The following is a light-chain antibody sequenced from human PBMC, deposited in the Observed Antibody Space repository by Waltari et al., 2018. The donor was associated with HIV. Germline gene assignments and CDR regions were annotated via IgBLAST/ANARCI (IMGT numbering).Light chain of an antibody. V-gene: IGLV4-69*01. CDR1: SEHSNFA. J-gene: IGLJ3*02. CDR2: LNSDGSH. CDR3: QTWGMGIVV. Sequence: QIILPQSPSASASPGASVKLTCTLSSEHSNFAIAWLQQQPEKGPRYLMKLNSDGSHTKGDGIPDRFSGSSSGAERYLSISSLHSDDEADYYCQTWGMGIVVFGGGTKLTVL.